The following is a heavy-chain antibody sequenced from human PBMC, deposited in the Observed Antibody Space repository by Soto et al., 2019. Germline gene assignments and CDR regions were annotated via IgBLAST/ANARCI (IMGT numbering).Heavy chain of an antibody. CDR2: ISAYNGNT. CDR3: ATPNNDYSNYYYYGMDV. Sequence: GASVKVSCKASGYTVTIYAVIGVQQTPGQGLEWMGRISAYNGNTNYAQKLQGRVTMTTDTSTSTAYLELRSLRSDDTAVYYCATPNNDYSNYYYYGMDVWGQGTTVTVSS. D-gene: IGHD4-4*01. J-gene: IGHJ6*02. CDR1: GYTVTIYA. V-gene: IGHV1-18*01.